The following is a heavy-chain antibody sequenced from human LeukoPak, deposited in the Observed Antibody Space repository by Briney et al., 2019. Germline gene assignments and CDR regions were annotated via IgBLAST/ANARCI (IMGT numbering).Heavy chain of an antibody. V-gene: IGHV3-33*08. D-gene: IGHD2-21*02. J-gene: IGHJ4*02. CDR2: IWYDGSKE. CDR1: GITFNSYS. Sequence: GGSLRLSCAASGITFNSYSMSWVRQSPGKGLEWVAVIWYDGSKEYYIDSVKGRFTISRDNSKNTLYLQMNSLRAEDTAVYYCARWKGGDEGCLDYWGQGALVTVSS. CDR3: ARWKGGDEGCLDY.